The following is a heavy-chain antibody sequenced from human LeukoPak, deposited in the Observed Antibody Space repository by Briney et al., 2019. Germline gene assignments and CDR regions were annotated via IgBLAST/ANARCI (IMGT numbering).Heavy chain of an antibody. J-gene: IGHJ5*02. Sequence: PSETLSLTCTVSGDCIGSSNYYWAWIRPPQGQGLEWLTTIPYSATTFYNVSVQSRVAISIDSSTKQLSMKRRCLSASDLAVYFCASGDAEVLLVAEAFDHWGQGTLVTVSS. CDR3: ASGDAEVLLVAEAFDH. V-gene: IGHV4-39*01. CDR2: IPYSATT. CDR1: GDCIGSSNYY.